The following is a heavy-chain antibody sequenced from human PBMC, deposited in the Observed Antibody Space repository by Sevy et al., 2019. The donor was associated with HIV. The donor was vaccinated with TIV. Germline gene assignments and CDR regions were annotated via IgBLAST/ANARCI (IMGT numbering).Heavy chain of an antibody. J-gene: IGHJ4*02. CDR2: ISYNGRNQ. Sequence: GGSLRLSCAASRFSLSDHAVSWVRQTPGKGLEWLAVISYNGRNQYYADSVKGRFTISKDDSKNTLYLQLNSLRAEDTAVSYCARFVGYCSGGRCSIIDFWGQGTLVTVSS. D-gene: IGHD2-15*01. CDR3: ARFVGYCSGGRCSIIDF. V-gene: IGHV3-30*04. CDR1: RFSLSDHA.